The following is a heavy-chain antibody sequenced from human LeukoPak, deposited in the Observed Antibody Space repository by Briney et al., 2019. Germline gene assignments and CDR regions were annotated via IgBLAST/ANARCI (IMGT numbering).Heavy chain of an antibody. CDR2: IRYDGSNK. D-gene: IGHD4-17*01. Sequence: PGGSLRLSCAASGFTFSSYGMHWVRQAPGKGLEGVAFIRYDGSNKYYADSVKGRFTISRDNSKNTLYLQMNSLRAEDTAVYYCAKSMEDYGVYPFDYWGQGTLVTVSS. V-gene: IGHV3-30*02. CDR1: GFTFSSYG. CDR3: AKSMEDYGVYPFDY. J-gene: IGHJ4*02.